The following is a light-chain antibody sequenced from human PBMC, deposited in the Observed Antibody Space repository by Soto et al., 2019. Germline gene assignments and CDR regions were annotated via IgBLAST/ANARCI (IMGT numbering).Light chain of an antibody. CDR1: SSNIGSTYD. J-gene: IGLJ1*01. Sequence: QSGLTQPPSVSGAPGQRVTISCTGSSSNIGSTYDVQWYQQLPGTAPKLLIHGNTDRPSGVPDRFSGSKSGTSASLAITGLQADDEADYYCQSYDDSLSVHYVFGTGTKVTAL. CDR3: QSYDDSLSVHYV. V-gene: IGLV1-40*01. CDR2: GNT.